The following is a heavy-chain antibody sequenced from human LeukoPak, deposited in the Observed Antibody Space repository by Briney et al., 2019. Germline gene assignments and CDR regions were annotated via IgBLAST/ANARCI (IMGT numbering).Heavy chain of an antibody. CDR2: IYSGGST. V-gene: IGHV3-66*01. CDR3: ARAAGGSYPRYVPDY. J-gene: IGHJ4*02. Sequence: GGSLRLSCAASGFTVSSNYMSWVRQAPGKGLEWVSVIYSGGSTYYADSVKGRFTISRDNSKNTLYLQMNSLRAEDTAVYYCARAAGGSYPRYVPDYWGQGTLVTVSS. CDR1: GFTVSSNY. D-gene: IGHD1-26*01.